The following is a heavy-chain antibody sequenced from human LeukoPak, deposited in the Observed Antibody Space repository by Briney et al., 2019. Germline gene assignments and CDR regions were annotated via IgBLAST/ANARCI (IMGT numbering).Heavy chain of an antibody. D-gene: IGHD3-22*01. CDR2: ISSSGTKI. J-gene: IGHJ4*02. V-gene: IGHV3-48*04. CDR3: ARDRFDSSGYVEN. Sequence: GGSLRLSCSAAGITFSSYSMHWVRQAPGRGLEWVSYISSSGTKIQYADSVKGRFTISRDNAKNSLYLHMNSLRVEDTAVYYCARDRFDSSGYVENWGQGTLVTVSS. CDR1: GITFSSYS.